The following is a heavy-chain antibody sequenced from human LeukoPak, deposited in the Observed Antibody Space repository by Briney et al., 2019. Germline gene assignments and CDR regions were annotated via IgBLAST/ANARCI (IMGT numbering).Heavy chain of an antibody. CDR3: ARDNGSGWYSFDY. CDR1: GFPFSSYG. D-gene: IGHD6-19*01. Sequence: GGSLRLSCAASGFPFSSYGMHCVRQAPGKGLEWGAFIRYDGSNKYYADSVRGRFTISRDNSKNTLYLQMNSLRAEDTAVYYCARDNGSGWYSFDYWGQGTLVSVSS. CDR2: IRYDGSNK. J-gene: IGHJ4*02. V-gene: IGHV3-30*02.